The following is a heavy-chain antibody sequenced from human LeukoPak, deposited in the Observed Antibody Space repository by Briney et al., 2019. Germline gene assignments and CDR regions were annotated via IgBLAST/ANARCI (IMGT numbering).Heavy chain of an antibody. D-gene: IGHD2-8*01. V-gene: IGHV3-11*01. CDR2: INSNGDTI. CDR1: GFTFGDYA. Sequence: PGGSLRLSCTASGFTFGDYAMSWIRQAPGKGLEWISSINSNGDTIHYADSVKGRFTISRDNAKNSLYLQMTSLRAGDTAKYYCARDRFGVFDYWGPGTLVTVSS. J-gene: IGHJ4*02. CDR3: ARDRFGVFDY.